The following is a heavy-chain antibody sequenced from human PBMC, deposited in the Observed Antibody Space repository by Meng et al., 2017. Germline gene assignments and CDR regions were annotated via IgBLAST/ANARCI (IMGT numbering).Heavy chain of an antibody. Sequence: VPLLDAAPVLVYPSDTLSLTCTVSGGSISSYYWCWIRQPPGKGLEWIGYIYYSGSTNYNPSLKSRVTISVDTSKNQFSLKLSSVTAADTAVYYCAREGAYCSGGSCYYFDYWGQGTLVTVSS. CDR2: IYYSGST. J-gene: IGHJ4*02. CDR1: GGSISSYY. D-gene: IGHD2-15*01. V-gene: IGHV4-59*01. CDR3: AREGAYCSGGSCYYFDY.